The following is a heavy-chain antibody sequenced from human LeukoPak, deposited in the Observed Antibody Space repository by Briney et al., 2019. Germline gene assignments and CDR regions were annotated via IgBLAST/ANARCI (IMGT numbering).Heavy chain of an antibody. J-gene: IGHJ4*02. CDR1: GFPFSSYW. Sequence: GGSLRLPCAASGFPFSSYWKTCVRQAPGKGLVWVANIKQDGSEKYYVDSVKGRFTISRDNAKNSLYLQMNSLRAEDTAVYHCARGHYYSGYWGQGTLVTVSS. CDR2: IKQDGSEK. V-gene: IGHV3-7*04. CDR3: ARGHYYSGY.